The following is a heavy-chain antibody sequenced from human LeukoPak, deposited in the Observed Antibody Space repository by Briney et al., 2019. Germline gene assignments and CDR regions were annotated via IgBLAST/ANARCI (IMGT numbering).Heavy chain of an antibody. D-gene: IGHD2-15*01. Sequence: SETLSLTCAVSGGSISSSNWWSWVRQPPGKGLEWIGEIYHSGSTYYNPSLKSRVTISVDTSKNQFSLKLSSVTAADTAVYYCARTGYCSGGSCLDYWGQGTLVTVSS. CDR1: GGSISSSNW. CDR2: IYHSGST. V-gene: IGHV4-4*02. J-gene: IGHJ4*02. CDR3: ARTGYCSGGSCLDY.